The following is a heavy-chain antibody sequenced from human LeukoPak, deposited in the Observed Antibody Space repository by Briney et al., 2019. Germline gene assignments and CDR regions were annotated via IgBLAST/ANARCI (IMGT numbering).Heavy chain of an antibody. CDR2: ISYDGSNK. V-gene: IGHV3-30*03. CDR1: GFTFSSYG. Sequence: GGSLRLSCAASGFTFSSYGMHWVRQAPGKGLEWVAVISYDGSNKYYADSVKGRFTISRDNAKNSLYLQMNSLRAEDTAVYYCARGSGSYAGGADYWGQGTLVTVSS. J-gene: IGHJ4*02. D-gene: IGHD1-26*01. CDR3: ARGSGSYAGGADY.